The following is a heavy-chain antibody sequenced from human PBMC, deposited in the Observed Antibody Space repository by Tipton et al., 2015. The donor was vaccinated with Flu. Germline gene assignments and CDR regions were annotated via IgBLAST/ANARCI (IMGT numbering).Heavy chain of an antibody. CDR1: GYSISSGYY. CDR2: IYYSGIT. J-gene: IGHJ2*01. CDR3: ATFPQVFTFDGSDYNPKFAYFEL. D-gene: IGHD3-22*01. Sequence: TLSLTCSVSGYSISSGYYWGWIRQAPEKGLEWIGSIYYSGITYYSSSLKSRVTISPDTSKNQISLRLSSVTAADTAVYYCATFPQVFTFDGSDYNPKFAYFELWGRGTLVTVSS. V-gene: IGHV4-38-2*02.